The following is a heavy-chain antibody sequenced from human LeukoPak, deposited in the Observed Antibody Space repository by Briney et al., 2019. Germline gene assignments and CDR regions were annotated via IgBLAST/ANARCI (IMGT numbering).Heavy chain of an antibody. CDR2: MYYSGNS. J-gene: IGHJ4*02. D-gene: IGHD6-13*01. Sequence: SETLSLTCTVSGGSITSYYWSWIRQPPGKGLEWIGYMYYSGNSYYNPPLKSRVTISVDTSKNQFSLKLSSMTAADTAVCYCASYSNSWYYFDYWGQGTLVTVSS. V-gene: IGHV4-59*01. CDR1: GGSITSYY. CDR3: ASYSNSWYYFDY.